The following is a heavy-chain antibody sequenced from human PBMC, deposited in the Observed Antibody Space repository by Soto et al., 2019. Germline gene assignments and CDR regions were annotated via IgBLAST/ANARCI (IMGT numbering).Heavy chain of an antibody. J-gene: IGHJ6*02. CDR2: IWYDGSNK. V-gene: IGHV3-33*01. D-gene: IGHD3-16*02. CDR3: ARDIDGLGCYYYGMDV. Sequence: GLSLRLSCAASGFTFSSYGMHWVRQAPGKGLEWVAVIWYDGSNKYYADSVKGRFTISRHNPKHTLYLQMNRLRAEDTAVYCCARDIDGLGCYYYGMDVWGQGTTVTVSS. CDR1: GFTFSSYG.